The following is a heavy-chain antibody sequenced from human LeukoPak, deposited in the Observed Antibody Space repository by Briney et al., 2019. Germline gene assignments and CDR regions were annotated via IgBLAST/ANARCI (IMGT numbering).Heavy chain of an antibody. V-gene: IGHV3-21*01. J-gene: IGHJ6*03. CDR1: GFIFRNYA. CDR2: ISSSSNYI. CDR3: ARGDDFWSGYYLTSDDYYMDV. D-gene: IGHD3-3*01. Sequence: GGSLRLSCTVSGFIFRNYAMSWVRQAPGKGLEWVSSISSSSNYIYYAESVKGRFTISRGSAKNSVYLQMNSLRAEDTAVYYCARGDDFWSGYYLTSDDYYMDVWGKGTTVTVS.